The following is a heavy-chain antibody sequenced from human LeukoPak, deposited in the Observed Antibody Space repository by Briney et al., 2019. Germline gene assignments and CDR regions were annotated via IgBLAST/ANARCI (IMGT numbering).Heavy chain of an antibody. D-gene: IGHD6-13*01. CDR2: IYSGGST. CDR3: ARDPQYSSSWNFDY. V-gene: IGHV3-66*02. CDR1: GFTVSSNY. Sequence: GGSLRLSRAASGFTVSSNYMSWVRQAPGKGLEWVSVIYSGGSTYYADSVKSRFTISRDNSKNTLYLQMNSLRAEDTAVYYCARDPQYSSSWNFDYWGQGTLVTVSS. J-gene: IGHJ4*02.